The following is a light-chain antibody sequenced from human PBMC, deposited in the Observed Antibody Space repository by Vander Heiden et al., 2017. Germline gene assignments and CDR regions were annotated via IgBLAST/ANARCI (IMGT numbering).Light chain of an antibody. Sequence: DIVMTQSPDSLAVSLGERATINCKSSQSVLYSSNNKNYLAWYQQKPGQPPKLLIYLASTRESGFPDRFIGSGSGTDFTLTISSLQAEDVAVYYCQQYYSTPPTFGQGTKVEIK. J-gene: IGKJ1*01. V-gene: IGKV4-1*01. CDR3: QQYYSTPPT. CDR2: LAS. CDR1: QSVLYSSNNKNY.